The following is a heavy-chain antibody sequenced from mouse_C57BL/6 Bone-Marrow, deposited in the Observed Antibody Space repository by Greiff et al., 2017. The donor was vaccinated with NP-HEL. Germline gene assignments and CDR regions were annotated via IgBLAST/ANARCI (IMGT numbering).Heavy chain of an antibody. V-gene: IGHV5-12*01. CDR2: ISNGGGST. Sequence: EVMLVESGGGLVQPGGSLKLSCAASGFTFSDYYMYWVRQTPEKRLEWVAYISNGGGSTYYPDTVKGRFTISRDNAKNTLYLQMSRLKSEDTAMYYCARQGITTVSYAMDYWGQGTSVTVSS. CDR3: ARQGITTVSYAMDY. CDR1: GFTFSDYY. J-gene: IGHJ4*01. D-gene: IGHD1-1*01.